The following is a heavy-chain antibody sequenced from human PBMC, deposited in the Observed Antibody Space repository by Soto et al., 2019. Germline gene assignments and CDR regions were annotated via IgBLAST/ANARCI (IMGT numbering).Heavy chain of an antibody. CDR1: GFTFSSYA. Sequence: GGSLRLSCAASGFTFSSYAMSWVRQAPGKGLEWVSAISGSGGSTYYADSVKGRFTISRDNSKNTLYLQMNSLRAEDTAVYYCAKGPYISGWYVGPYIDYWGQGTLVTVSS. J-gene: IGHJ4*02. CDR2: ISGSGGST. D-gene: IGHD6-19*01. V-gene: IGHV3-23*01. CDR3: AKGPYISGWYVGPYIDY.